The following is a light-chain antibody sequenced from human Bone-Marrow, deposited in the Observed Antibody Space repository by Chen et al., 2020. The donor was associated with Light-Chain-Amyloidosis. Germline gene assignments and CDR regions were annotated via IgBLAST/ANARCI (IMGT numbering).Light chain of an antibody. Sequence: QSALNQPASVSGSPGQSTTISCTGTSSDVGGDNHVSWYQQHPDKAPKLMIYEVTNRPSWVPDRFSGSKSDNTASLTISELQTEDEADYFCSSYTITNTLVFGSGTMVTV. CDR1: SSDVGGDNH. J-gene: IGLJ1*01. V-gene: IGLV2-14*01. CDR3: SSYTITNTLV. CDR2: EVT.